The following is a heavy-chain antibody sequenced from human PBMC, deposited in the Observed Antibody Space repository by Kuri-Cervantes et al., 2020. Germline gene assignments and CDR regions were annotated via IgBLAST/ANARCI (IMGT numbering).Heavy chain of an antibody. J-gene: IGHJ4*02. CDR1: GFTFSSYD. V-gene: IGHV3-23*01. CDR2: ISGSGGST. D-gene: IGHD6-19*01. CDR3: ARVGSPHVRAVAGTEMDY. Sequence: GGSLRLSCAASGFTFSSYDMHWVRQATGKGLEWVSAISGSGGSTYYADSVKGRFTISRDNSKNTLYLQMNSLRAEDTAVYYCARVGSPHVRAVAGTEMDYWGQGTLVTVSS.